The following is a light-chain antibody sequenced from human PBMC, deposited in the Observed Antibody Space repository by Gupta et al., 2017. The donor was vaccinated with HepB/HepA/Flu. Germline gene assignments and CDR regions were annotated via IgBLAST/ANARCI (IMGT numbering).Light chain of an antibody. J-gene: IGLJ1*01. V-gene: IGLV2-11*01. CDR3: CLCAGYYTCG. CDR1: SSDIGDYDY. CDR2: NVS. Sequence: PLPYSRSVSGPPGPSVTISCTGASSDIGDYDYVSWYQQRPGNAPKLIRYNVSQRPSGVPDRFSGSKSGNNASLNISGVQAEDEAYEYCCLCAGYYTCGLGTGHKV.